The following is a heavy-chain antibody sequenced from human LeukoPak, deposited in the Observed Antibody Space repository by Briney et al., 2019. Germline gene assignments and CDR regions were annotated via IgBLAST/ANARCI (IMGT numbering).Heavy chain of an antibody. CDR2: IKQDGSEK. CDR1: EFTFFTYW. CDR3: ARDRAVDIVATITFDI. D-gene: IGHD5-12*01. J-gene: IGHJ3*02. Sequence: GGSLRLSCAASEFTFFTYWMSWVRQAPGKGLEWVANIKQDGSEKYYVDSVKGRFTISRDNAKNSLYLQMNSLRAEDTAVYYCARDRAVDIVATITFDIWGQGTMVTVSS. V-gene: IGHV3-7*01.